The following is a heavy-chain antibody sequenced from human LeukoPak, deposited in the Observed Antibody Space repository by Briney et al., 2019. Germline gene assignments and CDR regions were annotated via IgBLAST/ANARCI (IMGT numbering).Heavy chain of an antibody. D-gene: IGHD3-9*01. CDR3: ARAGLYYDTLTGHDAFDI. Sequence: PSETLSLTCTVSGGSISSYYWSWIRQPAGKGLEWIGRIYTSGSTNYNPSLKSRVTMSVDTSKNQFSLKLSSVTAADTAVYYCARAGLYYDTLTGHDAFDIWGQGTMVTVSS. J-gene: IGHJ3*02. CDR1: GGSISSYY. V-gene: IGHV4-4*07. CDR2: IYTSGST.